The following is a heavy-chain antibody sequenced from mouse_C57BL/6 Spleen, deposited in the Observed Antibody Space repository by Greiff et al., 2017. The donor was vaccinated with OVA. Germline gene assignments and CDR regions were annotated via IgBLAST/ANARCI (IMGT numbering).Heavy chain of an antibody. CDR2: IDPETGGT. CDR3: TRYYGSSPYYIDY. Sequence: VQGVESGAELVRPGASVTLSCKASGYTFTDYEMHWVKQTPVHGLEWIGAIDPETGGTAYNQKFKGKAILTADKSSSTAYMELRSLTSEDSAVYYCTRYYGSSPYYIDYWGQGTTLTVSS. D-gene: IGHD1-1*01. V-gene: IGHV1-15*01. J-gene: IGHJ2*01. CDR1: GYTFTDYE.